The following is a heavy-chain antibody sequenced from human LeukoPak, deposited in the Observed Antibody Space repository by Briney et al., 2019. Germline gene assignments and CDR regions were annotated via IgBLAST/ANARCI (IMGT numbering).Heavy chain of an antibody. J-gene: IGHJ4*02. CDR3: ARRRYSSGQIDC. CDR2: IYNSEST. CDR1: GGSISSYY. Sequence: SETLSLTCTVSGGSISSYYWSWIRQPPGKGVGWVGYIYNSESTNYNPSLKRRVTISVDTSKKQFSQKMRSVTAADTAVYYCARRRYSSGQIDCWGQGALVTVSS. V-gene: IGHV4-59*08. D-gene: IGHD6-19*01.